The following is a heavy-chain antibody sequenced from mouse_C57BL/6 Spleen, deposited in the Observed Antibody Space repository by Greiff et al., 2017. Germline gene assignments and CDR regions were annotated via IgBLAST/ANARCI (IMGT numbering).Heavy chain of an antibody. CDR3: ARRGTTVVDYFDY. CDR1: GYTFTSYG. J-gene: IGHJ2*01. Sequence: QVHVKQSGAELARPGASVKLSCKASGYTFTSYGISWVKQRTGQGLEWIGEIYPRSGNTYYNEKFKGKATLTADKSSSTAYMELRSLTSEDSAVYFCARRGTTVVDYFDYWGQGTTLTVSS. CDR2: IYPRSGNT. V-gene: IGHV1-81*01. D-gene: IGHD1-1*01.